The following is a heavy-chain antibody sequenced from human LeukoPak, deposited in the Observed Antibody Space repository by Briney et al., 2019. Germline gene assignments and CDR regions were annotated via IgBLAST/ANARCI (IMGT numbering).Heavy chain of an antibody. J-gene: IGHJ6*02. Sequence: GGSLRLSCAASGFTFSDYHMSWIRQAPGKGLEWVSYISSSGSTIYYADSVKGRFTISRDNAKNSLYLQMNSLRAEDTAVYYCAREGIVATFYYYYGMDVWGQGTTVTVSS. V-gene: IGHV3-11*01. CDR3: AREGIVATFYYYYGMDV. CDR1: GFTFSDYH. CDR2: ISSSGSTI. D-gene: IGHD5-12*01.